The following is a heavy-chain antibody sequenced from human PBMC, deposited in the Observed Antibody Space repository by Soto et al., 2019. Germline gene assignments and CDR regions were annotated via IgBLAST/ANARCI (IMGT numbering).Heavy chain of an antibody. Sequence: PGGSLRLSCAVSGFIFSRYSMNWVRQAPGKGLEWVSSIGTSGSYIYDTDSVKGRFTISRDNTKDSLYLQMNSLRAQDTAIYYCARGTAFLGPDYWGQGTPATVSS. D-gene: IGHD6-25*01. J-gene: IGHJ4*02. CDR2: IGTSGSYI. V-gene: IGHV3-21*01. CDR3: ARGTAFLGPDY. CDR1: GFIFSRYS.